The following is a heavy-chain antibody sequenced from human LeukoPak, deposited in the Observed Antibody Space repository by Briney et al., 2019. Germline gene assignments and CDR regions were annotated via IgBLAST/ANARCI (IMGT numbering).Heavy chain of an antibody. V-gene: IGHV4-4*02. Sequence: NPSGTLSLTCAVSGGSISSNNWWSWVRQPPGKGLEWIGEIYASGSTNYKPSLKSRVTISVDKSKNQFSLKLSSVTAADTAVYYCASTTIVGASSYYMDVWGKGTTVTVSS. CDR1: GGSISSNNW. CDR2: IYASGST. D-gene: IGHD1-26*01. CDR3: ASTTIVGASSYYMDV. J-gene: IGHJ6*03.